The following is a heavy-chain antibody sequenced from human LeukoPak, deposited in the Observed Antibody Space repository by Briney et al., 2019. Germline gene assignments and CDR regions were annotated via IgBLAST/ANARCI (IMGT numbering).Heavy chain of an antibody. CDR3: ARGVGDTARIYYFDY. Sequence: PSETLSLTCTVSGGSISSGDYYWSWIRQPPGKGLEWIGYIYYSGSTYYNPSLKSRVTISVDTSKNQFSLKLSSVTAADTAVYYCARGVGDTARIYYFDYWGQGTLVTVSS. J-gene: IGHJ4*02. V-gene: IGHV4-30-4*01. CDR2: IYYSGST. CDR1: GGSISSGDYY. D-gene: IGHD5-18*01.